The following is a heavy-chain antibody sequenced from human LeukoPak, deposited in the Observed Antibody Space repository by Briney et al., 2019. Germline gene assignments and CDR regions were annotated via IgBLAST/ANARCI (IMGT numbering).Heavy chain of an antibody. CDR1: GFTFSSYW. V-gene: IGHV3-7*01. CDR2: IKQDGSEK. J-gene: IGHJ4*02. CDR3: AREGKGYYYDSSGYYFDY. Sequence: PGGSLRLSCAASGFTFSSYWMSWVRQAPGKGLEWVANIKQDGSEKYYVDSVKGRFTISRDNAKNSLYLQMNSPRAEDTAVYYCAREGKGYYYDSSGYYFDYWGQGTLVTVSS. D-gene: IGHD3-22*01.